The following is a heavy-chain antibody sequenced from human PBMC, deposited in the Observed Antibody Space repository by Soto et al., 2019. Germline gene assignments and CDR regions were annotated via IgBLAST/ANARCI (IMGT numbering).Heavy chain of an antibody. V-gene: IGHV3-21*01. CDR1: GFTFSSYS. J-gene: IGHJ4*02. Sequence: EVQLVESGGGLVKPGGSLRLSCAASGFTFSSYSMNWVRQAPGKGLEWVSSISSSSSYIYYADSVKGRFTISRDNAKNSRYLQMNSRRAEGKAVYYCARGGDKPFGYWGQGTLVTVSS. CDR3: ARGGDKPFGY. D-gene: IGHD3-10*01. CDR2: ISSSSSYI.